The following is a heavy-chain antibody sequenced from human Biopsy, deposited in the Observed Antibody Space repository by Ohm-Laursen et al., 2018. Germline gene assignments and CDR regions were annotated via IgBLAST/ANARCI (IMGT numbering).Heavy chain of an antibody. CDR3: ARDYDTSGYYYVS. D-gene: IGHD3-22*01. Sequence: SETLSLTCTVPGGSISNNNYYWGWIRQPPGKGLEWIGSIFYRGSTHYKPYLKSRVNISVDTSKNQFSMKLNSVTAADTAVYYCARDYDTSGYYYVSWGQGTLVTVSS. CDR2: IFYRGST. J-gene: IGHJ5*02. V-gene: IGHV4-39*01. CDR1: GGSISNNNYY.